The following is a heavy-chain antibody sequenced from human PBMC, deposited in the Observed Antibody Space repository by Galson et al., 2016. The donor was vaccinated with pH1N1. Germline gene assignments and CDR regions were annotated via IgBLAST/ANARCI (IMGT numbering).Heavy chain of an antibody. CDR1: GFTFSHYA. CDR2: IRSKADSYAT. V-gene: IGHV3-73*01. Sequence: SLRLSCAASGFTFSHYAMHWVRQASGKGLEWVGRIRSKADSYATAYAASVEGRFTISRDDSKNTAYLQMNSLKTEDTAVYYCTRPNSGSYEEFWFDPWGQGTLVTVSS. CDR3: TRPNSGSYEEFWFDP. J-gene: IGHJ5*02. D-gene: IGHD1-26*01.